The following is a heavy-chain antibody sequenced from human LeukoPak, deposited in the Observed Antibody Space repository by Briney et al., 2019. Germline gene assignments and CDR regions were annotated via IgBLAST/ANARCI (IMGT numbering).Heavy chain of an antibody. CDR3: ARGKVGWGLTR. CDR1: GGSFSGYY. CDR2: INHSGST. J-gene: IGHJ4*02. Sequence: SETLSLTCAVYGGSFSGYYWSWIRQPPGKGLEWIGEINHSGSTNYNPSLKSRVTISVDTSKNQFSLKLSSVTAADTAVYYCARGKVGWGLTRWGQGTLVTVSS. D-gene: IGHD7-27*01. V-gene: IGHV4-34*01.